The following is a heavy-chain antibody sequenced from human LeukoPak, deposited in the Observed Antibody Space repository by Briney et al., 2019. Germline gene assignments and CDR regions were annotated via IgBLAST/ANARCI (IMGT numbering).Heavy chain of an antibody. Sequence: GASVKVSCKASGGTFSSYAISWVRQAPGQGLEWMGGIIPILGTANYAQKFRGRVTITADESTSTVYMEVSSLSSEDTAVYYCASIHSSGYYSDYWGQGTLVTVSS. D-gene: IGHD3-22*01. V-gene: IGHV1-69*13. CDR2: IIPILGTA. CDR1: GGTFSSYA. J-gene: IGHJ4*02. CDR3: ASIHSSGYYSDY.